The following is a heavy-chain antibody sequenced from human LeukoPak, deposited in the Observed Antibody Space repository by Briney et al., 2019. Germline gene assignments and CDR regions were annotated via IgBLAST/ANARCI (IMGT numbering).Heavy chain of an antibody. CDR2: MNPNSGNT. D-gene: IGHD2-8*01. Sequence: ASVKVXCKASGYTFTSYDINWVRQATGQGLEWMGWMNPNSGNTGYAQKFQGRVTITRNTPISTAYMELSSLRSEDTAVYYCARGNGYSYYYYYMDVWGKGTTVTISS. CDR3: ARGNGYSYYYYYMDV. J-gene: IGHJ6*03. V-gene: IGHV1-8*03. CDR1: GYTFTSYD.